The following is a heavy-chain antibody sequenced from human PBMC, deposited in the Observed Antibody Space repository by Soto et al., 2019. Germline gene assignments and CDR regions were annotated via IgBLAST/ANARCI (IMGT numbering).Heavy chain of an antibody. CDR2: IYYTGRT. Sequence: SETLSLTCTVSGGSISSGDYYWSWIRQPPGKGLEWIGYIYYTGRTNYNPSLKSRVTISVDKSKNQFSLKLNSVTAADTAVYYWARVLSGFKEQHFDYWGQGTLVTVSS. D-gene: IGHD1-1*01. CDR3: ARVLSGFKEQHFDY. V-gene: IGHV4-30-4*01. J-gene: IGHJ4*02. CDR1: GGSISSGDYY.